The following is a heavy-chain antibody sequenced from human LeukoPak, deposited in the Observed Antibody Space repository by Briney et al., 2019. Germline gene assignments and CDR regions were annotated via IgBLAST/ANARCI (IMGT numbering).Heavy chain of an antibody. V-gene: IGHV3-11*01. CDR2: ITSSGDDI. CDR3: ARGWGCRSTTCFAYRYYYYMDV. CDR1: GFTFSDYY. J-gene: IGHJ6*03. D-gene: IGHD2-2*01. Sequence: GGSLRLSCAASGFTFSDYYMSWIRQAPGKGLEWVAYITSSGDDIYYADSVKGRFTISRDNAKNSLYLQMNSLRAEDTAVYYCARGWGCRSTTCFAYRYYYYMDVWGKGTTVTVSS.